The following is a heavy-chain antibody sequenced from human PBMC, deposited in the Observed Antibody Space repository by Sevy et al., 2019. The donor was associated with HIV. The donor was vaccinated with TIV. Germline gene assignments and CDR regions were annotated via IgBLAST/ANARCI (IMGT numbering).Heavy chain of an antibody. Sequence: SETLSLTCTVSGGSISSSSYYWGWIRQPPGKGLEGIGSIYYSGSTYYNPSLKSRVTISVDTSKNQFSLKLSSVTAADTAVYYCATTSAFDIWGQGTMVTVSS. J-gene: IGHJ3*02. CDR1: GGSISSSSYY. V-gene: IGHV4-39*01. CDR2: IYYSGST. D-gene: IGHD1-1*01. CDR3: ATTSAFDI.